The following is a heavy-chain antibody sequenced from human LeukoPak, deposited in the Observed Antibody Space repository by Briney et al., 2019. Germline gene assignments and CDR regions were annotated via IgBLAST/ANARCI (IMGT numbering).Heavy chain of an antibody. J-gene: IGHJ6*03. CDR3: AALPGAHYDFWSGPSRGYYYYMDV. CDR2: IVVGSGNT. D-gene: IGHD3-3*01. CDR1: GFTFTSSA. V-gene: IGHV1-58*02. Sequence: GASVKVSCKASGFTFTSSAMQWVRQARGQRLEWIEWIVVGSGNTDYAQKFQERVAITRDMSTSTAYMELSSLRSEDTAVYYCAALPGAHYDFWSGPSRGYYYYMDVWGKGTTVTVSS.